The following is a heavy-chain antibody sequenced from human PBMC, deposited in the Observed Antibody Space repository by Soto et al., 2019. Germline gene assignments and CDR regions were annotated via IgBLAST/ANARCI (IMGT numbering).Heavy chain of an antibody. CDR2: ISSSSSTI. CDR1: GFTFSSYS. Sequence: GGSLRLSCAASGFTFSSYSMNWVRQAPGKGLEWVSYISSSSSTIYYADSVKGRFTISRDNAKNSLYLQMNSLRAEDTAVYYCARDHYSNYYYYYMDVWGKGTTVTVSS. J-gene: IGHJ6*03. CDR3: ARDHYSNYYYYYMDV. D-gene: IGHD4-4*01. V-gene: IGHV3-48*01.